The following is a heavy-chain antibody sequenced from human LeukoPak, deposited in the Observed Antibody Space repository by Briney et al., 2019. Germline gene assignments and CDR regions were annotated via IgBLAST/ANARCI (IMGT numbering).Heavy chain of an antibody. CDR1: GFTFSSYA. J-gene: IGHJ3*02. Sequence: GGSLRLSCAASGFTFSSYAMSWVRQAPGKGLEWVSAISGSGGSTYYADSVKGRFTISRDNPKNTLYLQMNSLRAEDTAVYYCASGLFSTSSGAFVIWGQGTMVTVSS. CDR2: ISGSGGST. V-gene: IGHV3-23*01. CDR3: ASGLFSTSSGAFVI. D-gene: IGHD3/OR15-3a*01.